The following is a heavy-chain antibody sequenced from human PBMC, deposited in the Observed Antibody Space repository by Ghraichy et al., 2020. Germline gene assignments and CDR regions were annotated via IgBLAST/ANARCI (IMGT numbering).Heavy chain of an antibody. D-gene: IGHD2-15*01. Sequence: GGSLRLSCAASGFTVSSNYMSWVRQAPGKGLEWVSVIYSGGSTYYADSVKGRFTISRDNSKNTLYLQMNSLRAEDTAVYYCARYDGLYSSFDYWGQGTLVTVSS. CDR1: GFTVSSNY. CDR3: ARYDGLYSSFDY. J-gene: IGHJ4*02. CDR2: IYSGGST. V-gene: IGHV3-66*01.